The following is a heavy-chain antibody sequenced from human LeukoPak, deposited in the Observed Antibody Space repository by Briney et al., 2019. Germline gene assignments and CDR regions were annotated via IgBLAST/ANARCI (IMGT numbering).Heavy chain of an antibody. D-gene: IGHD6-19*01. J-gene: IGHJ4*02. Sequence: GGSLRLSCAASGFTFSSYAMSWVRQAPGKGLEWVSAISGSGGSTYYADSVKGRFTISRDNSKNTLYLQMNSLRAEDTAVYYCARGGVYSSGSYYLYYFDYWGQGTLVTVSS. V-gene: IGHV3-23*01. CDR1: GFTFSSYA. CDR2: ISGSGGST. CDR3: ARGGVYSSGSYYLYYFDY.